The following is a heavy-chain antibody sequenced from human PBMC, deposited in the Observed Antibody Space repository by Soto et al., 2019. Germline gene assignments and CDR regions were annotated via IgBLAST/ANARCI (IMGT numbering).Heavy chain of an antibody. V-gene: IGHV1-69*06. CDR1: GGTFGSYA. CDR2: IIPIFGTA. J-gene: IGHJ6*02. Sequence: SVKVSCKASGGTFGSYAISWVRQAPGQGLEWMGGIIPIFGTANYAQKFQGRVTITADKSTSTAYMELSSLRSEDTAVYYCARDLMGYYYGMDVWGQGTTVTVSS. D-gene: IGHD2-8*01. CDR3: ARDLMGYYYGMDV.